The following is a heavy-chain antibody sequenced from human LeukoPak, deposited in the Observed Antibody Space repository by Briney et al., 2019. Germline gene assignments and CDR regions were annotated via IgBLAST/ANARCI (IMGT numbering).Heavy chain of an antibody. CDR2: ISTYNGNT. V-gene: IGHV1-18*01. CDR3: ARSVGYFYYYMDV. Sequence: ASVKVSCKASGYTFTTSGITWLRQAPGQGLEWMGWISTYNGNTNYAQKFQGRVTMTTDTSTNTVYMELRRLRSDDTAVYYCARSVGYFYYYMDVWGKGTTVTVSS. CDR1: GYTFTTSG. J-gene: IGHJ6*03.